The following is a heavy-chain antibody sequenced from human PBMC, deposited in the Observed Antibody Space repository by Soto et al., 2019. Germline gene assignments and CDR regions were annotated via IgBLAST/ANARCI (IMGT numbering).Heavy chain of an antibody. Sequence: SETLSLTCTVSGGSISSGDYYWSWIRQPPGKGLEWIGYIYYSGSTYYNPSLKSRVTISVDTSKNQFSLKLSSVTAADTAVYYCARVLAAAVYFDYWGQGTLVTVSS. CDR1: GGSISSGDYY. D-gene: IGHD6-13*01. J-gene: IGHJ4*02. CDR3: ARVLAAAVYFDY. CDR2: IYYSGST. V-gene: IGHV4-30-4*01.